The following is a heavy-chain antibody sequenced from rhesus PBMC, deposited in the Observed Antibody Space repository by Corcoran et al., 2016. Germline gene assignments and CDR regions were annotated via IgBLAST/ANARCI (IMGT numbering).Heavy chain of an antibody. CDR1: GGSISSNYYY. Sequence: QVQLRASGPGLVKPSETLSLTCTVSGGSISSNYYYWTWIRQAPGKGLEWIGDISYSGNTNYSPSLKSRVTILRDTSKNQFSLKLNSVTAADTAVYYCAGTSSYDVWGRGVLVTVSS. V-gene: IGHV4-122*02. D-gene: IGHD4-4*01. CDR2: ISYSGNT. CDR3: AGTSSYDV. J-gene: IGHJ5-2*02.